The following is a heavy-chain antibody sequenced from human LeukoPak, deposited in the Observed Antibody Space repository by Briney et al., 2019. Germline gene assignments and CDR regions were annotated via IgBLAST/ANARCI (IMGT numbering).Heavy chain of an antibody. CDR3: ARGLFLSGYLDAFDI. Sequence: SGGSLRLSCAASGFAVNNKYMTWVRQAPGKGLEGVPLIYNDGRTYYADSVKGRCTISRDNLKNVLYLQMNSLKVEDTALYYCARGLFLSGYLDAFDIWGQGTVVTVSS. D-gene: IGHD3-22*01. CDR1: GFAVNNKY. V-gene: IGHV3-53*01. CDR2: IYNDGRT. J-gene: IGHJ3*02.